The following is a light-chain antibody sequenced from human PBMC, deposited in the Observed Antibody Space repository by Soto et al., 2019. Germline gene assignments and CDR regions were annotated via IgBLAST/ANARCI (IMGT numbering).Light chain of an antibody. J-gene: IGKJ2*01. CDR1: QSIGRF. CDR2: VAS. V-gene: IGKV1-39*01. CDR3: QQSYSTPFT. Sequence: DIQMTQSPSSLSASVGDRVTITCRASQSIGRFLNWYQQKPGKAPNVLINVASTLRSGVPSRFSGSGSGTDFNLTINSLQPEDFATYYCQQSYSTPFTFGLGTKLEIK.